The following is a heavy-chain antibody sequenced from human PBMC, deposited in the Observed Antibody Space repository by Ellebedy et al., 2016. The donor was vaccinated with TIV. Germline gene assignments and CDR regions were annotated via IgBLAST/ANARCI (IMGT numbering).Heavy chain of an antibody. V-gene: IGHV2-5*02. Sequence: SGPTLVKPTQTLTLTCTFSGFSLSNSGMGVGWIRQPPGEALEWLVLIYWDDDRRYSPSLKSRVTINKDHSKNQVVLTMTNMDPVDTGTYYCAHRLPVRRKDSGWHGDYFDYWGQGILVTVSS. CDR2: IYWDDDR. J-gene: IGHJ4*02. CDR3: AHRLPVRRKDSGWHGDYFDY. D-gene: IGHD6-19*01. CDR1: GFSLSNSGMG.